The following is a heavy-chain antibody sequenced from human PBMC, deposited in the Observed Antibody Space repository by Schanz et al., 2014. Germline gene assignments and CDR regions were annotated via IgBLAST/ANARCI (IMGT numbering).Heavy chain of an antibody. V-gene: IGHV3-23*04. Sequence: EAHLVESGGGLVKPGGSLTLSCAASRFTVTNAWMSWVRQAPGKGLEWVSAISASGGDTYYADSVKGRFTISRDNSKNSLYLQMNSLRAEDTAVYYCARIGGSVFDYWAQGTLVTVSS. J-gene: IGHJ4*02. CDR2: ISASGGDT. D-gene: IGHD3-10*01. CDR3: ARIGGSVFDY. CDR1: RFTVTNAW.